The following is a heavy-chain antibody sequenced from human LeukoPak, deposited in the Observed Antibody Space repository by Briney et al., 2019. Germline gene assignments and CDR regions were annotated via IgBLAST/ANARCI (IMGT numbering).Heavy chain of an antibody. J-gene: IGHJ4*02. Sequence: ASVKVSCKASGYTFTGYYMHWVRQAPGQGLEWMGWINPNSGGTNYAQKFQGRVTMTRDTSISTAYMELSRLRSDDTAVYYCARDFIGLGFGELFRAPFDYWGQGTLVTVSS. CDR3: ARDFIGLGFGELFRAPFDY. V-gene: IGHV1-2*02. CDR2: INPNSGGT. D-gene: IGHD3-10*01. CDR1: GYTFTGYY.